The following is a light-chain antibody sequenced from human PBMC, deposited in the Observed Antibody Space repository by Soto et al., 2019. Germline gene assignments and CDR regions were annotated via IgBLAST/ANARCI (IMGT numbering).Light chain of an antibody. Sequence: EIVLTQSPATLSLSPGERATLSCRASQSVGSYLAWYQQKPGQAPRLLIYRTSNRATGIPDRFSDSGSGTDFTLTISRLEPEDFAVYWCQQYDSSPRTFSQGTKVDIK. V-gene: IGKV3-20*01. CDR3: QQYDSSPRT. CDR1: QSVGSY. CDR2: RTS. J-gene: IGKJ1*01.